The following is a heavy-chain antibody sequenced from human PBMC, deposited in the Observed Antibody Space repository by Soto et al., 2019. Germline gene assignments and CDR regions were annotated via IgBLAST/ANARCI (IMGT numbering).Heavy chain of an antibody. Sequence: QERLVQSGAEVRKPGSSVKVSCKVTGGTSTRYAINWVRQAPGQGLEWMGGIVPMFGTSKYAQKFQGRVTITADTSTIIAYMALRSLGSEDTAVYYCNRGSEYDFWSGYLWGQGTLVSVSS. CDR1: GGTSTRYA. D-gene: IGHD3-3*01. CDR2: IVPMFGTS. CDR3: NRGSEYDFWSGYL. V-gene: IGHV1-69*06. J-gene: IGHJ4*02.